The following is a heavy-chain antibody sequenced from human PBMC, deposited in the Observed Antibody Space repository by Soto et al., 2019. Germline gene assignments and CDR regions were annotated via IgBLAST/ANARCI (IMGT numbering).Heavy chain of an antibody. CDR1: GGSISSGGYS. J-gene: IGHJ4*02. CDR2: IYHSGST. D-gene: IGHD3-22*01. Sequence: LSLPCAVSGGSISSGGYSWSWIRQPPGKGLEWIGYIYHSGSTYYTPSLKSRVTISVDRSKNQFSLKLSSVTAADTAVYYCASKGDYYDSSGYYYGYFDYWGQGTLVTVSS. CDR3: ASKGDYYDSSGYYYGYFDY. V-gene: IGHV4-30-2*01.